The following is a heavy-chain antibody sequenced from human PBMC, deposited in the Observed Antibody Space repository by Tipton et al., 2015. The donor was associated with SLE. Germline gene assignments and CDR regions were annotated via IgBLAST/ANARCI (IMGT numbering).Heavy chain of an antibody. CDR2: IYYSGST. D-gene: IGHD3-22*01. CDR1: GGSISSYY. CDR3: ATLGDYYDSGGNWYFDL. Sequence: TLSLTCTVSGGSISSYYWSWIRQPPGKGLEWIGYIYYSGSTYYNPSLKSRVTISVDTSKNQFSLMLSSVTAADTAVYYCATLGDYYDSGGNWYFDLWGRGTLATVSS. V-gene: IGHV4-59*12. J-gene: IGHJ2*01.